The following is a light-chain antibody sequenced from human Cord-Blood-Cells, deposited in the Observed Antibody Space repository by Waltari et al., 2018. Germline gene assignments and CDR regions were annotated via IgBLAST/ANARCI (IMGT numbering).Light chain of an antibody. CDR3: QQYNSYSPYS. V-gene: IGKV1-5*03. CDR1: QSISSW. J-gene: IGKJ2*03. Sequence: DIQMTPSPSTLSASVGERVTITCRASQSISSWLAWYQQKPGKAPKLLIYKASSLESGVPSRFSGSGSGTEFTLTISSLQPDDFATYYCQQYNSYSPYSFGQGTKLEIK. CDR2: KAS.